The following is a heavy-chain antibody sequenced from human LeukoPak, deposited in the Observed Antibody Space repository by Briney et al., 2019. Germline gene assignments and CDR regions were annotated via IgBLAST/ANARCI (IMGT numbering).Heavy chain of an antibody. V-gene: IGHV3-7*01. Sequence: PGGSPRLSCAASGFIFSDYWVNWVRQAPGKGLEWVASIRQDGSEKTYVDSVKGRFTISRDNTKNSLYLQVSSLTAEDTAVYYCARDGTAAGLYFDLWGQGTLVTVSS. CDR2: IRQDGSEK. CDR1: GFIFSDYW. CDR3: ARDGTAAGLYFDL. J-gene: IGHJ4*01. D-gene: IGHD6-13*01.